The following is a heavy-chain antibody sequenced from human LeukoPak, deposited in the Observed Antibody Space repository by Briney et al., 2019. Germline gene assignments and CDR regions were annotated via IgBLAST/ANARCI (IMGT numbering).Heavy chain of an antibody. Sequence: ASVKVSCKASGYTFTSYAMHWVGQAPGQRLEWMGWINAGNGNTKYSQKFQGRVTITRDTSASTAYMELSSLRSEDTAVYYCASAPGYSSSWYWWDYYYGMDVWGQGTTVTVSS. CDR1: GYTFTSYA. CDR3: ASAPGYSSSWYWWDYYYGMDV. D-gene: IGHD6-13*01. J-gene: IGHJ6*02. V-gene: IGHV1-3*01. CDR2: INAGNGNT.